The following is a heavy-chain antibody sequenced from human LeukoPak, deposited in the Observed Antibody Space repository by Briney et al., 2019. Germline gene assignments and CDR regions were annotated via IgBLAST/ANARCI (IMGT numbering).Heavy chain of an antibody. D-gene: IGHD2-15*01. CDR2: IIPIFGTA. V-gene: IGHV1-69*05. CDR3: GRKAGDCGGGSCYSIDY. CDR1: GGSFSSEA. Sequence: SVKVSCKAFGGSFSSEAISWVRQAPGQGLEWMGGIIPIFGTANYAQKLHDRVTITTDESTSTAYMEVRSLRSEDTAVYYCGRKAGDCGGGSCYSIDYWGQGTLVTVSS. J-gene: IGHJ4*02.